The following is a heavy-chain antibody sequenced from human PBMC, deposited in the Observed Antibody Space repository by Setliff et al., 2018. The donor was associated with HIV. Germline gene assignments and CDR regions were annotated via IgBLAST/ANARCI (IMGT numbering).Heavy chain of an antibody. CDR2: IIPIIGIA. CDR1: GGTFSNYA. Sequence: SVKVSCKASGGTFSNYAINWVRQAPGQGLEWMGGIIPIIGIASYAQKFRGRVTITADKSMSTAYMELSSLRSEDTAVFYCARGWTVPGLLKNDAFDIWGQGTMVTVSS. V-gene: IGHV1-69*10. D-gene: IGHD4-4*01. CDR3: ARGWTVPGLLKNDAFDI. J-gene: IGHJ3*02.